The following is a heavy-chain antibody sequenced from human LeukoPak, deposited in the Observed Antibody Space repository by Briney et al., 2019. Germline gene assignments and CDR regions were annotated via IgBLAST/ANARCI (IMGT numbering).Heavy chain of an antibody. J-gene: IGHJ5*02. Sequence: GGSLRLSCAASGFTFSSYWMSWVRQAPGKGLEWVANIKQDGSEKYYVDSVKGRFTISRDNAKNSLYLQMNSLRAEDTAVYYCVRDRGSYRYDPWGQGTLVTVSS. V-gene: IGHV3-7*01. CDR2: IKQDGSEK. D-gene: IGHD1-26*01. CDR1: GFTFSSYW. CDR3: VRDRGSYRYDP.